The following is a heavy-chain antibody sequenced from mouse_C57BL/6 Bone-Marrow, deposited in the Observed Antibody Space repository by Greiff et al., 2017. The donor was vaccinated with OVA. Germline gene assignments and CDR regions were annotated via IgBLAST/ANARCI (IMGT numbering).Heavy chain of an antibody. D-gene: IGHD2-5*01. J-gene: IGHJ4*01. V-gene: IGHV1-53*01. Sequence: QVQLKESGAELVKPGASVKLSCKASGYTFTSYWMHWVKQRPGQGLEWIGNINPSNGGTNYNEKFKSKATLTVDKSSSTAYMQLSSLTSEDSAVYYCATYSNTGAMDDWGQGTSVTVSS. CDR2: INPSNGGT. CDR3: ATYSNTGAMDD. CDR1: GYTFTSYW.